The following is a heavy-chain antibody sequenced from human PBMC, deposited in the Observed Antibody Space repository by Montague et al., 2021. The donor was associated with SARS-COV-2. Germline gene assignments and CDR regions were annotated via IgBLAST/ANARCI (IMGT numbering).Heavy chain of an antibody. Sequence: PALVKPTQTFTLICSFSGFSLDTRGAGVAWIRQPPGEALEWLGTIYWNDGKHYNSSLKSRLSMSKDTSKNQVVLILTDVEPADTATYFCARREEDNNGYSRCGPWGQGTLVSVSS. J-gene: IGHJ5*02. CDR2: IYWNDGK. CDR1: GFSLDTRGAG. CDR3: ARREEDNNGYSRCGP. D-gene: IGHD5-12*01. V-gene: IGHV2-5*01.